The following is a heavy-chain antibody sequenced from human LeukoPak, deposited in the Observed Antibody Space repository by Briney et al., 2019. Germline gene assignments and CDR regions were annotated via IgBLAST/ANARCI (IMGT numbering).Heavy chain of an antibody. CDR2: INHSGST. CDR3: ARLRPRKYYDILTGFGGTPSGDA. Sequence: SETLSLTCAVYGGSFSDYYWSWIRQPPGKGLEWIGEINHSGSTTYNPSLKSRVIISVETSKNQFSLKVSSVTAADTAVYYCARLRPRKYYDILTGFGGTPSGDAWGQGTLVTVSS. V-gene: IGHV4-34*01. CDR1: GGSFSDYY. J-gene: IGHJ5*02. D-gene: IGHD3-9*01.